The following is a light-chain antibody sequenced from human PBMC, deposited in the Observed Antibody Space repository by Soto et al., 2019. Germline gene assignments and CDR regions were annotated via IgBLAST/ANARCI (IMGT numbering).Light chain of an antibody. CDR3: QQFYNSLFT. CDR2: WAS. CDR1: QSLLYSPNHRNY. V-gene: IGKV4-1*01. J-gene: IGKJ3*01. Sequence: DIVMTQSPDSLAVSLGERATINCKSSQSLLYSPNHRNYLAWYQQKPGQPPKLLIYWASTRESGVPDRFSGSGSGTDFTLTISNLQAEDVAVYFCQQFYNSLFTFGPGTKVEIK.